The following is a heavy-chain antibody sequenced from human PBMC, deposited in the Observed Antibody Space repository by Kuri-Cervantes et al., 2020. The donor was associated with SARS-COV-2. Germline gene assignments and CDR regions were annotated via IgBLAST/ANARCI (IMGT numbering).Heavy chain of an antibody. V-gene: IGHV3-21*01. D-gene: IGHD1-26*01. Sequence: GGSLRLSCAASGFTFSSYSMNWVRQAPGKGLEWVSSISSSSSYIYYADSVKGRFTISRDNAKNSLYLQMNSLRAEDTAVYYCARGGVGATQDCSFDYWGQGTLVTVSS. J-gene: IGHJ4*02. CDR2: ISSSSSYI. CDR3: ARGGVGATQDCSFDY. CDR1: GFTFSSYS.